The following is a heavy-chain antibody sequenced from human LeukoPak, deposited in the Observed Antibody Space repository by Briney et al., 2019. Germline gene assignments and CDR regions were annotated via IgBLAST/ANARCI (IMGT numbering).Heavy chain of an antibody. CDR1: AFTFRDYY. J-gene: IGHJ6*02. CDR3: ARFRFASSWPYGVDV. CDR2: ISTNGGAK. D-gene: IGHD6-13*01. V-gene: IGHV3-11*01. Sequence: GGSLRLSCEASAFTFRDYYMSWIRQAPGEGLEWISYISTNGGAKYYADSVKGRFTISRDNTENSLFLQMDSLRAEDTAVYYCARFRFASSWPYGVDVWGQGTTVTVSS.